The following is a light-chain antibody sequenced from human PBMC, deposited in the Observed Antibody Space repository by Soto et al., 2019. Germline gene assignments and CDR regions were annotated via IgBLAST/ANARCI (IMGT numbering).Light chain of an antibody. CDR2: KAS. J-gene: IGKJ1*01. CDR1: QSISTW. Sequence: DIQMTQSPSTKSASVGDRVTITCRASQSISTWLAWYQQKPGKAPKILIYKASSLESGVPSMFSGSGSGTEFTLTISSLQPDDFATYYCQQYSTYTPRTFGQGTNVDIK. CDR3: QQYSTYTPRT. V-gene: IGKV1-5*03.